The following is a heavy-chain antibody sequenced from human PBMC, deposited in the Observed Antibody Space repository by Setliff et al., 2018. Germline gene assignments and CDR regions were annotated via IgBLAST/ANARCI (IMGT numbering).Heavy chain of an antibody. D-gene: IGHD1-26*01. CDR2: IYTSGST. Sequence: PSETLSLTCSVSSGSMRNYYWIWIRQPAGEGLEWIGRIYTSGSTNYNPSLKSRVTISVDTSKNQFSLRLRPVTAADTAVYFCARDNTMVGATDYWGLGTLVTVSS. V-gene: IGHV4-4*07. CDR1: SGSMRNYY. CDR3: ARDNTMVGATDY. J-gene: IGHJ4*02.